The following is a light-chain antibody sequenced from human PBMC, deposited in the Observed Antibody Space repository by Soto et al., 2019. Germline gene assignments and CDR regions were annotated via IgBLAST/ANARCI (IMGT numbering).Light chain of an antibody. CDR2: DAS. Sequence: DIQMTQSPSTLSASVGDRVTITCRASQSISSWLAWYQQKPGKAPKLLIYDASSLESGVPSRFSGRGSGAEFTLTISSMQPDYFATYYCQQYNSYSPDTFGQGTKLEIK. CDR1: QSISSW. J-gene: IGKJ2*01. V-gene: IGKV1-5*01. CDR3: QQYNSYSPDT.